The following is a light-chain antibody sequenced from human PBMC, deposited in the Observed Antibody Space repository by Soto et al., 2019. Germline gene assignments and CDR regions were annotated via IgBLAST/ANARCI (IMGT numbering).Light chain of an antibody. CDR1: QSISTF. J-gene: IGKJ2*01. Sequence: DIQLTQSPSSLSASIGDRFTITCRANQSISTFLNWYQHKQGKAPKLLIYGASRLQSGVPSRFSGSGSGTDFTLTISGLQPEDFTIYYCQQSFSTPYTFGQGTKLEVK. CDR3: QQSFSTPYT. CDR2: GAS. V-gene: IGKV1-39*01.